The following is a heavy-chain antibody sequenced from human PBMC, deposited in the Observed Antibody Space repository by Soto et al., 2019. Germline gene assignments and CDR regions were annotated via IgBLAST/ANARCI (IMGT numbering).Heavy chain of an antibody. CDR2: ISAYNGNA. V-gene: IGHV1-18*01. CDR3: AKYSSSRGGFDP. CDR1: GYIFTRYG. J-gene: IGHJ5*02. Sequence: GASVKVSCKASGYIFTRYGITWVRQAPGQGLEWMGSISAYNGNAYYAQHLQGRLNMTTDTSTSTAYMELRSLRSDGTAFYYCAKYSSSRGGFDPWGQGTLVTVSS. D-gene: IGHD3-22*01.